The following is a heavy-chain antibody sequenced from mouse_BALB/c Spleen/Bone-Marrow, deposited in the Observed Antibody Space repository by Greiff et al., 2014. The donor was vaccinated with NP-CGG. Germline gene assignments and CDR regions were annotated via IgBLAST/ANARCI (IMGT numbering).Heavy chain of an antibody. D-gene: IGHD2-4*01. CDR2: INSGSGGT. Sequence: QVQLKQSGAELVRPGTSVKVSCKGSGYAFTNYLLAWVTQRPGQGLEWIGVINSGSGGTKYNEKFKGKATLTADKSSSTAYMQLSSLTSYDSAVYFCAMAITDAMYYWGQGTSVTVAA. CDR3: AMAITDAMYY. CDR1: GYAFTNYL. V-gene: IGHV1-54*01. J-gene: IGHJ4*01.